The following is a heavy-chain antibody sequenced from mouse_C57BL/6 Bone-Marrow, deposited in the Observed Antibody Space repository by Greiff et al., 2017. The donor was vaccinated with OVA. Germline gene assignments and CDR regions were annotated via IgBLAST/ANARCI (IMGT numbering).Heavy chain of an antibody. CDR2: IYPGGGYT. V-gene: IGHV1-63*01. CDR1: GYTFTNYW. Sequence: VQLQQSGAELVRPGTSVKMSCKASGYTFTNYWIGWAKQRPGHGLEWIGDIYPGGGYTNYNEKFKGKATLTADKSSSTAYMQFSSLTSEDAAIYYCARRELRRGGYAMDYWGQGTSVTVSS. D-gene: IGHD2-4*01. J-gene: IGHJ4*01. CDR3: ARRELRRGGYAMDY.